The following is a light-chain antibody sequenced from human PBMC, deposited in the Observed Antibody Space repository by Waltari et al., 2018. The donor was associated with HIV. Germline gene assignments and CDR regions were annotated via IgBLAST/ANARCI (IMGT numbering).Light chain of an antibody. V-gene: IGKV1-5*03. J-gene: IGKJ1*01. CDR2: EAS. Sequence: DIQMTQSPSTLSASVGDRVTIACRASQIIYKWVAWYQWKPGRAPKLLIYEASILDGGVPSRFSANGSGTEFTLTINSLQPDDCATYYCQQYETFSTFGQGTKVEIK. CDR3: QQYETFST. CDR1: QIIYKW.